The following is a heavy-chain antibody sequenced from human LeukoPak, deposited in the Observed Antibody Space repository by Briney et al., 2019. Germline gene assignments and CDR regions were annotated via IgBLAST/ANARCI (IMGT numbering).Heavy chain of an antibody. CDR1: GGSISSNNW. J-gene: IGHJ4*02. D-gene: IGHD5-18*01. Sequence: SETLSLTCAVSGGSISSNNWWSWVRQSPGKGLEWIGEIYHSGSTNYNPSLKSRVTISVDKSKNQFSLKLSSVTAADTAVYYCASFLRGYTYGYGYWGQGTLVTVSS. V-gene: IGHV4-4*02. CDR3: ASFLRGYTYGYGY. CDR2: IYHSGST.